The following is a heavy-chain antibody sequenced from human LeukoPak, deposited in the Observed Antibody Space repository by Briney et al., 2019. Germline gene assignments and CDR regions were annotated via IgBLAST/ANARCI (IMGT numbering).Heavy chain of an antibody. Sequence: PSETLSLTCAVYGGSFSGYYWSWIRQPPGKGLEWIGYIYYSGSTNYNPFLKSRVTISVDTSKNQFSLKLSSVTAADTAVYYCARSYYYGMDVWGQGTTVTVSS. CDR2: IYYSGST. CDR1: GGSFSGYY. J-gene: IGHJ6*02. V-gene: IGHV4-59*08. CDR3: ARSYYYGMDV.